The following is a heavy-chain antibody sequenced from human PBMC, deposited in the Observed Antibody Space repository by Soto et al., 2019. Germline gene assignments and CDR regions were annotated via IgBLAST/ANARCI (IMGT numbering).Heavy chain of an antibody. CDR2: INAGNGNT. Sequence: SAELCCEARGYTYTSYSMHWLRQAPGQRLEWMGWINAGNGNTKYSQKFQGRVTITRDTSASTAYMELSSLRSEDTAVYYCARDLGGWPDYWGQGTLVTVPS. CDR3: ARDLGGWPDY. CDR1: GYTYTSYS. V-gene: IGHV1-3*01. J-gene: IGHJ4*02. D-gene: IGHD2-15*01.